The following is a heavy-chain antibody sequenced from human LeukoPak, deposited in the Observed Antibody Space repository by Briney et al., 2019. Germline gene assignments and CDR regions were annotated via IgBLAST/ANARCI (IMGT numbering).Heavy chain of an antibody. CDR1: GFTFSNYA. V-gene: IGHV3-23*01. CDR3: ASRSSTVAATVLFDY. CDR2: ITGGGTRA. J-gene: IGHJ4*02. Sequence: PGGSLRLSCAASGFTFSNYAMSCVRQAPGKGLEWVSSITGGGTRAYYAASVKGRFTISRDNSGYTLHLQMNSLRAEDTAVYYCASRSSTVAATVLFDYWGQGTLVTVSS. D-gene: IGHD6-13*01.